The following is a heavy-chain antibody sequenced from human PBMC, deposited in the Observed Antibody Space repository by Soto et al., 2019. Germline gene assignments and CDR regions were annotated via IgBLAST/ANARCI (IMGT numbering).Heavy chain of an antibody. D-gene: IGHD3-10*01. CDR1: GFTFSSYD. CDR3: VKERYGSGSYPYFDY. J-gene: IGHJ4*02. CDR2: IWYDGSNK. V-gene: IGHV3-33*06. Sequence: HPGGSLRLSCAASGFTFSSYDMHWVRQAPGKGLEWVAVIWYDGSNKYYVDSVKGRFIISRDNSKNTLYLQMDSLRAEDTATYYCVKERYGSGSYPYFDYWGQGTLVTVSS.